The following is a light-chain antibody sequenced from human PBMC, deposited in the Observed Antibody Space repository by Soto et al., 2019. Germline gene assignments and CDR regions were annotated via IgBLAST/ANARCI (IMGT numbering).Light chain of an antibody. CDR2: GNS. Sequence: QSVLTQPPSVSGAPGQRVTISCTGSSSSIGAGYDVHWYQQLPGTAPKLLIYGNSNRPSGVPDRFSGSKSGTSASLAITGLQAEDDADYYCQSYDSSLSGVVFGGGTQLTVL. CDR3: QSYDSSLSGVV. J-gene: IGLJ2*01. CDR1: SSSIGAGYD. V-gene: IGLV1-40*01.